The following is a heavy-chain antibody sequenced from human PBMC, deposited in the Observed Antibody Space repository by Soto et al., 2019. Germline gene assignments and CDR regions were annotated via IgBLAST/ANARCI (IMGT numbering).Heavy chain of an antibody. Sequence: GGSLRLSCAASGFTFSSYAMHWVRQAPGKGLEWVAVISYDGSNKYYADSVKGRFTISRDNSKNTLYLQMNSLRAEDTAVYYCARDGEWFGELPTYYFDYWGQGTLVTVSS. CDR2: ISYDGSNK. D-gene: IGHD3-10*01. J-gene: IGHJ4*02. CDR3: ARDGEWFGELPTYYFDY. CDR1: GFTFSSYA. V-gene: IGHV3-30-3*01.